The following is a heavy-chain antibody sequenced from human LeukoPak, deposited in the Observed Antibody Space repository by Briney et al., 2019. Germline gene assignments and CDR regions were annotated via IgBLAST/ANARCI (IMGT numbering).Heavy chain of an antibody. CDR3: ARERFGEFGFDY. V-gene: IGHV4-59*01. J-gene: IGHJ4*02. Sequence: SETLSLTCTVSGGSISSYYWSWIRQPPGKGLEWIGYIYYSGSTNYNPSLKSRVTISVDTSKNQFSLKLSSVTAADTAVYYCARERFGEFGFDYWGQGTLVTVSS. D-gene: IGHD3-10*01. CDR2: IYYSGST. CDR1: GGSISSYY.